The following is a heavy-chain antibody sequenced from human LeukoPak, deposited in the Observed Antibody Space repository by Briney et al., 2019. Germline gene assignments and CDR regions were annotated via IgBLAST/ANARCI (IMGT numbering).Heavy chain of an antibody. CDR3: ALNHPGSSEVFDY. Sequence: GGSLRLSCAASGFTFSSYSMNWVRQAPGKGLEWVSYISSSSSTIYYADSVKGRFTISRDNAKNSLYLQMNSLRAEDTAVYYCALNHPGSSEVFDYWGQGTLVTVSS. D-gene: IGHD6-6*01. CDR1: GFTFSSYS. J-gene: IGHJ4*02. CDR2: ISSSSSTI. V-gene: IGHV3-48*04.